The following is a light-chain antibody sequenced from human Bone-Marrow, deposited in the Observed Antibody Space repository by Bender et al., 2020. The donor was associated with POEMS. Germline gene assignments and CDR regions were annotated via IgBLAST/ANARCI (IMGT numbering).Light chain of an antibody. Sequence: QSVLIQPPSASETPGQSVFISCSGNTSNIGSNTVSWYQQLPGTAPRLVVYSNYQRPSGVPARFSGSKSGTSASLAISDIQSEDEGDYYCSSWDDSLSGWVFGGGTKLTVL. J-gene: IGLJ3*02. CDR1: TSNIGSNT. CDR2: SNY. V-gene: IGLV1-44*01. CDR3: SSWDDSLSGWV.